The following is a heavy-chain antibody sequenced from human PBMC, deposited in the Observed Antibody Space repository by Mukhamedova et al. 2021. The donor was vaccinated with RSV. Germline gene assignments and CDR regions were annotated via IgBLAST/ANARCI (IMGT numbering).Heavy chain of an antibody. V-gene: IGHV3-23*01. D-gene: IGHD5-18*01. CDR2: SGSSGI. Sequence: SGSSGINAEYMGKGRFTISRDNSKNTLYLQMNSLRAEDTAVYYCAKPARGYSCGYDYWGQGTLVTVSS. CDR3: AKPARGYSCGYDY. J-gene: IGHJ4*02.